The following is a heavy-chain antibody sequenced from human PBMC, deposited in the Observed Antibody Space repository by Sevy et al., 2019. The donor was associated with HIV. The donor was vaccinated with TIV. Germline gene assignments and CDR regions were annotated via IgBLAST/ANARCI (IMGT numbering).Heavy chain of an antibody. CDR1: GYSFTTYG. J-gene: IGHJ4*02. CDR2: ISPYTGNT. CDR3: ARDSPFYYGAGSRVPLFDR. Sequence: ASVKVSCRASGYSFTTYGISWIRQAPGQGLEWMGWISPYTGNTNYTQKLQDRVILTTDTSTSTAYMELRSLRSDDTAVYFCARDSPFYYGAGSRVPLFDRWGQRTLVTVSS. V-gene: IGHV1-18*04. D-gene: IGHD3-10*01.